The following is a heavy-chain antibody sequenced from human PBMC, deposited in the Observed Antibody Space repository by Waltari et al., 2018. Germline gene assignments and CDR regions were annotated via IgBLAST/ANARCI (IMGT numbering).Heavy chain of an antibody. V-gene: IGHV3-30*18. D-gene: IGHD1-26*01. CDR1: GFTFRNYA. CDR3: AKAGGIHNYPLDP. Sequence: VQLLESGGGLVQPGGSLRLSCEASGFTFRNYAMAWVRQAPGKGLEWLAVISSDGSNEYYEDSVKGRFTVSRDNSKNSVYLQMNSLRPEDTALYFCAKAGGIHNYPLDPWGQGTLVTVSA. CDR2: ISSDGSNE. J-gene: IGHJ5*02.